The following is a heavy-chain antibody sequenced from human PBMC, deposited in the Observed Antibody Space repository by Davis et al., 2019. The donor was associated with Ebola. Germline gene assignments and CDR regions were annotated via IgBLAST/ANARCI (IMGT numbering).Heavy chain of an antibody. CDR1: GFSLKTSGVG. V-gene: IGHV2-5*02. CDR2: IYWDDDK. J-gene: IGHJ4*02. D-gene: IGHD2-21*01. CDR3: AHRLVIAAPIFDY. Sequence: SGPTLVKPAQSLMLTCTFSGFSLKTSGVGVGWVRQAPGKALEWLAFIYWDDDKRYSPTLKSRLSVSKDTSKDQVVLTVTNMDPVDTATYYCAHRLVIAAPIFDYWGQGTLVTVSS.